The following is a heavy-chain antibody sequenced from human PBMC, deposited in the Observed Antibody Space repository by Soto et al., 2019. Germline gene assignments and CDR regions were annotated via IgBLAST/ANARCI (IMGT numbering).Heavy chain of an antibody. CDR2: IYLSDSDT. CDR1: GYSLTTYW. CDR3: ATTFDYNGYFDP. Sequence: PGESLKISCNTSGYSLTTYWFAWVRQMPGKGLEWMGIIYLSDSDTIYSPSAQGHFTISADKSIKTAYLQWSSLKASDTAIYYCATTFDYNGYFDPWDQGTQVTVSS. D-gene: IGHD4-4*01. J-gene: IGHJ5*02. V-gene: IGHV5-51*01.